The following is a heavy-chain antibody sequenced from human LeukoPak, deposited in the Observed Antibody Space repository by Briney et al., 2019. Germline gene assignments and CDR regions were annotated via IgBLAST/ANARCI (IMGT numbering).Heavy chain of an antibody. V-gene: IGHV4-34*01. CDR1: GGSFSGYY. CDR3: ARRGSSIRT. CDR2: INHSGST. D-gene: IGHD6-13*01. J-gene: IGHJ5*02. Sequence: PSETLSLTCAVYGGSFSGYYWSWIRQPPGKGLEWIGEINHSGSTNYNPSLKSRVTISVDTSKNQFSLKLGSVTAADTAVYYCARRGSSIRTWGQGTLVTVSS.